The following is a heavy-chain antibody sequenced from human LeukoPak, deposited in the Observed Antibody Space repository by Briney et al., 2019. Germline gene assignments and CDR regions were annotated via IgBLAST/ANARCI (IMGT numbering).Heavy chain of an antibody. Sequence: PGGSLRLSCAASGFTSRNYGMHWVRQAPGKGLEWVAIIWYDGSNKYYADSVKGRFSISKDNSKNTLYLQMNGLRAEDTAMYYCATSSPYVIPQYWGQGTLVTVSS. V-gene: IGHV3-33*01. CDR2: IWYDGSNK. CDR1: GFTSRNYG. J-gene: IGHJ4*02. D-gene: IGHD2-2*01. CDR3: ATSSPYVIPQY.